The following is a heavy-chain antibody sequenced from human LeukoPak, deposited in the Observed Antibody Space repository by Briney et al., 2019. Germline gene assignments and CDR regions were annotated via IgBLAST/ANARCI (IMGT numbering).Heavy chain of an antibody. J-gene: IGHJ5*02. CDR2: INPGGGST. CDR1: GYTFTSYY. CDR3: ASKDTGGWYEEA. D-gene: IGHD6-19*01. Sequence: ASVKVSCKASGYTFTSYYIHWVRQAPGQGLEWMGVINPGGGSTSYAQKFQSRVTMTRDTSTSTVYMELSSLRSEDTAVYYCASKDTGGWYEEAWGQGSLVAVSS. V-gene: IGHV1-46*01.